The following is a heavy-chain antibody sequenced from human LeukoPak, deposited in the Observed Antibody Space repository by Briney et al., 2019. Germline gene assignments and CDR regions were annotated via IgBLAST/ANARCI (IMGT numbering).Heavy chain of an antibody. CDR2: ISSGSSYM. D-gene: IGHD2-21*02. CDR1: GFTFSSYS. J-gene: IGHJ4*02. V-gene: IGHV3-21*01. Sequence: PGGSLRLSCAASGFTFSSYSMNWVRQAPGKGLEWVSSISSGSSYMSYADSVKGRFTISRDNAKNSLFLQMSSLRAEDTALYYCARDRLGSAVATSDYWGQGTLVTVSS. CDR3: ARDRLGSAVATSDY.